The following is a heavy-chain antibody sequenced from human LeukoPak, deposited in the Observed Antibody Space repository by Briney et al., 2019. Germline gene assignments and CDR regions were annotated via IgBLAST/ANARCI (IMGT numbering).Heavy chain of an antibody. J-gene: IGHJ4*02. CDR1: GFTFSSYA. CDR3: AKVGCSSTSCYFIDY. CDR2: ISGSGGST. V-gene: IGHV3-23*01. D-gene: IGHD2-2*01. Sequence: GSLRLSCAASGFTFSSYAMSWVRQAPGTGLEWVSAISGSGGSTYYADSVKGRFTISRDNSKNTLYLQMNSLRAEDTAVYYCAKVGCSSTSCYFIDYWGQGTLVTVSS.